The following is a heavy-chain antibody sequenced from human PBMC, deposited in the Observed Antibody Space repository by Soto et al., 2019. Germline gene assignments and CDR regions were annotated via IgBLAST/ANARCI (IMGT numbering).Heavy chain of an antibody. V-gene: IGHV4-39*01. CDR2: IYYSGST. J-gene: IGHJ5*02. CDR3: AILLRVLRFLEWDPYNCFDL. D-gene: IGHD3-3*01. CDR1: GGSVSSSSDN. Sequence: SETLWLSCAVSGGSVSSSSDNGGWNRQNPGKGRDWIVCIYYSGSTSYNPSLKSRVTISVDTSKNQFSLKLSSVTAADTAVYYCAILLRVLRFLEWDPYNCFDLWRQGSLVTVSS.